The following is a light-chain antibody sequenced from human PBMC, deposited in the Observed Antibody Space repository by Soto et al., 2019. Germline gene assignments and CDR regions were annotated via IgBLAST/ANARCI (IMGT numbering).Light chain of an antibody. CDR2: EGS. CDR1: SSDVGSYNL. J-gene: IGLJ2*01. Sequence: QSALTQPASVSGSPGQSITISCTGTSSDVGSYNLVSWYQQHPGKAPKLMIYEGSKRPSGVSNRFSGYKSGNTASLTISGLQAEDEADYYGCSYAGSSTSFGGGTKLTVL. V-gene: IGLV2-23*01. CDR3: CSYAGSSTS.